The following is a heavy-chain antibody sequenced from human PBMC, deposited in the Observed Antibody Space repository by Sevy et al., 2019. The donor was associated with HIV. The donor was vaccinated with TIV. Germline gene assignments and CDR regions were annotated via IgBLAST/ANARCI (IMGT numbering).Heavy chain of an antibody. CDR3: GGRLRGLRPLGVKLFHP. Sequence: ASVKVSCKASGYTFASYGISWVRQAPGQGLEWMGWVTPYNGHKKYAQKLQGRVTMTTDTSTSTAYMELRSLGSDDTAGEYLGGRLRGLRPLGVKLFHPWGQGTL. J-gene: IGHJ5*02. CDR2: VTPYNGHK. D-gene: IGHD3-16*01. V-gene: IGHV1-18*01. CDR1: GYTFASYG.